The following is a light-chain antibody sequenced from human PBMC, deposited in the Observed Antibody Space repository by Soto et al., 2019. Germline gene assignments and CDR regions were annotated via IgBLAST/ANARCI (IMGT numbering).Light chain of an antibody. CDR2: GNS. Sequence: QSVLTQPPSVSGAPGQRVTISCTGSSSNIGAGYDVHWYQQLPGTAPKLLIYGNSNRPSGVSNRFSGSKSGNTASLTISGLQAEDEADYYCCSYAGSSTFDVVFGGGTKVTVL. CDR3: CSYAGSSTFDVV. V-gene: IGLV1-40*01. J-gene: IGLJ2*01. CDR1: SSNIGAGYD.